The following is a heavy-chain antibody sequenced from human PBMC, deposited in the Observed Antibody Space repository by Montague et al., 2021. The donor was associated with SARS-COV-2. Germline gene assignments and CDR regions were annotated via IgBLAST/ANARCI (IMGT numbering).Heavy chain of an antibody. V-gene: IGHV4-59*11. J-gene: IGHJ5*02. D-gene: IGHD3-10*01. CDR2: IYYSGGI. CDR1: GGSMSDHY. CDR3: AGAVSVRRAVNWFDP. Sequence: SETLSLTCTVSGGSMSDHYWAWIRKPPGKGLEWLAYIYYSGGINSNASLKSRVSMSVDTSKNQFSLKLTSVTAADTAVYYCAGAVSVRRAVNWFDPWGQGTLVTVSS.